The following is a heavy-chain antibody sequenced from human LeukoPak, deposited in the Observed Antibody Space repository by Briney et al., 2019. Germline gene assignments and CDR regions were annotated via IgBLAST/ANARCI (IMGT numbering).Heavy chain of an antibody. D-gene: IGHD6-13*01. J-gene: IGHJ5*02. V-gene: IGHV4-39*01. CDR3: ARMFNWHHSSATGTPET. CDR2: LYLNGTT. CDR1: GGSISGSPFH. Sequence: SSETLSLTCTVSGGSISGSPFHWGWIRQPPGKGLEWIGSLYLNGTTYYNPSLNSQVTISVDTSENQFSLKLTSVTAADTAVYYRARMFNWHHSSATGTPETWGQGTQVTVFS.